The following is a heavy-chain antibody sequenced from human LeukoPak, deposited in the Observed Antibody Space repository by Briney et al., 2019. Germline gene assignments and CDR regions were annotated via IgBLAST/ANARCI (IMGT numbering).Heavy chain of an antibody. CDR1: GFTFSSYA. D-gene: IGHD3-22*01. CDR3: ARIGYYYDSSGYFDY. J-gene: IGHJ4*02. CDR2: ISSSAGST. V-gene: IGHV3-23*01. Sequence: GRSLRLSCAASGFTFSSYAMHWVRQAPGKGLEWVSGISSSAGSTYYADSVKGRFTISRDNSRNTLYLQMNSLRAEDPAVYYCARIGYYYDSSGYFDYWGQGTLVTVSS.